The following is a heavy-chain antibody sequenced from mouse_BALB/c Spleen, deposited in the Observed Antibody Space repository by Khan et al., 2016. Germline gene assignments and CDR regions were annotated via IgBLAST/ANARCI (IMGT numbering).Heavy chain of an antibody. CDR2: IDTCYGNA. D-gene: IGHD6-1*01. V-gene: IGHV1S137*01. CDR1: GYTFTASA. Sequence: QVRLQQSGPELVRPGVSVKISCKGSGYTFTASAMHWVKQSHATRLEGFGVIDTCYGNANYNQQFKGKATMTVDKSSSTVYMELARLTSEDTDFNKCVREVPTSWFAYWGQGTLVTVSA. J-gene: IGHJ3*01. CDR3: VREVPTSWFAY.